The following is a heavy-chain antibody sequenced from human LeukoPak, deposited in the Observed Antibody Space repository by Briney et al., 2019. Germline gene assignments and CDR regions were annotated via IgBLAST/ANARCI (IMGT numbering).Heavy chain of an antibody. CDR1: GLTFRSYA. D-gene: IGHD3-10*01. V-gene: IGHV3-23*01. CDR3: AKDLGSGSYSDYYYGMDV. J-gene: IGHJ6*02. CDR2: ISGSGGST. Sequence: PGGSLRLSCAASGLTFRSYAMTWVRQAPGKGLGWVSAISGSGGSTYYADSVKGRFTISRDNSKNTLYLQMNSLRAEDTAVYYCAKDLGSGSYSDYYYGMDVWGQGTTVTVSS.